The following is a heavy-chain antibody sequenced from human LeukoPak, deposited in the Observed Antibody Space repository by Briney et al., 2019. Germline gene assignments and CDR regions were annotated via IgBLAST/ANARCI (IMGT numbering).Heavy chain of an antibody. D-gene: IGHD2-21*02. CDR3: AKHAGDYYFDY. J-gene: IGHJ4*02. CDR1: GFTFSNYA. Sequence: GGSLRLSCAASGFTFSNYAMTWVRQAPGKGLEWVSSISGSGTYYADSVKGRSTISRDNSKNTLYLQMNSLRAEDTALYYCAKHAGDYYFDYWGQGTLVTVSS. V-gene: IGHV3-23*01. CDR2: ISGSGT.